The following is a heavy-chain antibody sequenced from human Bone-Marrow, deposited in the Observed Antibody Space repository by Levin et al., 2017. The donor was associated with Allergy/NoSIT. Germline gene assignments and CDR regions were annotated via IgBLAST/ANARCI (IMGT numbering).Heavy chain of an antibody. J-gene: IGHJ4*02. CDR1: GFTFSTYG. CDR3: ARDSGSGLDY. V-gene: IGHV3-13*01. CDR2: IGSTGDT. Sequence: GESLKISCAASGFTFSTYGMDWVRQATGKGLEWVSHIGSTGDTYYPDSVKGRFTIYRENAKNSLYLQMNSLRAGDTAVYYCARDSGSGLDYWGQGTLVTVSS. D-gene: IGHD6-19*01.